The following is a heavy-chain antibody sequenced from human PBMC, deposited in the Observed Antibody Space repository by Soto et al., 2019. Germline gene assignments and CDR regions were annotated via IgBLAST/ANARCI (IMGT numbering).Heavy chain of an antibody. CDR3: TRNLYNTGDFDH. CDR2: IMPIFRTP. D-gene: IGHD1-20*01. J-gene: IGHJ4*02. CDR1: GGTFRNSA. Sequence: QVQLEQSGAEVKKPGSSVKVSCKASGGTFRNSAISWVRQAPGQGLEWMGGIMPIFRTPDYAQKFQGRVTVTADESTSTAYMELSGLRSDDTAVYYCTRNLYNTGDFDHWGQGTLVTVSS. V-gene: IGHV1-69*12.